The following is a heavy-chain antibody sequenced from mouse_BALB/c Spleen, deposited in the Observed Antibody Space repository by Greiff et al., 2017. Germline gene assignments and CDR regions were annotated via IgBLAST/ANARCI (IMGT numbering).Heavy chain of an antibody. CDR1: GYSITSGYY. Sequence: EVQRVESGPGLVKPSQSLSLTCSVTGYSITSGYYWNWIRQFPGNKLEWMGYISYDGSNNYNPSLKNRISITRDTSKNQFFLKLNSVTTEDTATYYCAREGVWFAYWGQGTLVTVSA. V-gene: IGHV3-6*02. CDR3: AREGVWFAY. J-gene: IGHJ3*01. CDR2: ISYDGSN.